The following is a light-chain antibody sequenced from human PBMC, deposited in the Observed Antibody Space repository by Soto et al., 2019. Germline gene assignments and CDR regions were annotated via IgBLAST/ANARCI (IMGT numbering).Light chain of an antibody. CDR3: QQFNTYPIP. J-gene: IGKJ5*01. Sequence: AIQVTQSPSSLSASVGDRVTITCRASQDIRGALAWYQQKPGKPPKLLIFDVYSLQSGVPSRFSGSGSGTDFTLTISSLQPEDFATYYCQQFNTYPIPFGQGTRLEIK. CDR1: QDIRGA. CDR2: DVY. V-gene: IGKV1-13*02.